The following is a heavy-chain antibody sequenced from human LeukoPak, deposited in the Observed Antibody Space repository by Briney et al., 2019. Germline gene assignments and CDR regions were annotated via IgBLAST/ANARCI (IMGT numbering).Heavy chain of an antibody. Sequence: PSETLSLTCAVSGASIRNTSFYWGWIRQPPGKGLQWIASIYSSGTTYYNPSIKSRITLFVDTSKNQVSLKLRSVTAADTAVYYCARHAVVGKWLQFYYFNYWGQGSLVTVSS. CDR3: ARHAVVGKWLQFYYFNY. D-gene: IGHD5-24*01. J-gene: IGHJ4*02. V-gene: IGHV4-39*01. CDR2: IYSSGTT. CDR1: GASIRNTSFY.